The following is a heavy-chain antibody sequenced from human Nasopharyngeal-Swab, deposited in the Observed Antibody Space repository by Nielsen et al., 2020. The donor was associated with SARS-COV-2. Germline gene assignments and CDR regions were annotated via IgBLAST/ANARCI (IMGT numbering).Heavy chain of an antibody. J-gene: IGHJ3*02. Sequence: LSLTCAASGFTFDDYAMHWVRQAPGKGLEWVSGISWNSGSIGYADSVKGRFTISRDNAKNSLYLQMNSLRAEDTALYYCAKDMSRAFDIWGQGTMVTVSS. CDR2: ISWNSGSI. CDR3: AKDMSRAFDI. CDR1: GFTFDDYA. V-gene: IGHV3-9*01.